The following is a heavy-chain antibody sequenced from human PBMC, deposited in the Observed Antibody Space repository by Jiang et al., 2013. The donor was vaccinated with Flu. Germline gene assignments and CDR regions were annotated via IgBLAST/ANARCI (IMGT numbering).Heavy chain of an antibody. CDR1: GFTFSNYD. D-gene: IGHD6-19*01. V-gene: IGHV3-13*01. J-gene: IGHJ2*01. CDR2: IGITGDT. CDR3: ARASSGWTPEWYFDL. Sequence: VQLLESGGGLVQPGGSLRLSCAASGFTFSNYDMYWVRQATGKGLEWVSGIGITGDTNYPGSVRGRFTISRENAKNSLYLQMNSLRAGDTAVYYCARASSGWTPEWYFDLWGRGTLVICLL.